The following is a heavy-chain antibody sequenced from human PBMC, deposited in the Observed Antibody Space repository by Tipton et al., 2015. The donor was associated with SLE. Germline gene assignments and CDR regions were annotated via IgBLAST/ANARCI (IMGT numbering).Heavy chain of an antibody. Sequence: TLSLTCTVSGGSISSSSYYWGWIRQPPGKGLEWIGSIYYSGSTYYNPSLKSRVTISVDTSKNQFSLKLSSVTAADTAVYYCARISVARGGYGMDVWGQGTTVIVSS. CDR2: IYYSGST. J-gene: IGHJ6*02. V-gene: IGHV4-39*07. CDR3: ARISVARGGYGMDV. D-gene: IGHD3-3*02. CDR1: GGSISSSSYY.